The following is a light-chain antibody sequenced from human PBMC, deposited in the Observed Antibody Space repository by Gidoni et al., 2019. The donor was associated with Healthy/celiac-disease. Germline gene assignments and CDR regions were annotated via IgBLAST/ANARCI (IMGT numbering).Light chain of an antibody. Sequence: DIQMTQSPSTLSASVGDRVTITCRASQRISSWLAWYQQKPGKAPKLLIYKASSLESGVPSRFSGSGSGTEFTLTISSLQPDDFATYYCQQYNSYRTFXQXTKVEIK. CDR1: QRISSW. CDR3: QQYNSYRT. J-gene: IGKJ1*01. CDR2: KAS. V-gene: IGKV1-5*03.